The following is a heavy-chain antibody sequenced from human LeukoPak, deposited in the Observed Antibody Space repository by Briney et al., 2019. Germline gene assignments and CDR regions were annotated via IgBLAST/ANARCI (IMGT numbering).Heavy chain of an antibody. D-gene: IGHD2-2*01. CDR2: IYDSGTT. CDR1: GGSVSSWY. Sequence: PSETLSLTCTVSGGSVSSWYWSWIRQPPGKGLEWIGYIYDSGTTNYNPSLKSRVTISVDTSKNQFSLKLSSVTAADTAVYYCARRALTTSPFDPWGQGTLDTVSS. V-gene: IGHV4-59*02. J-gene: IGHJ5*02. CDR3: ARRALTTSPFDP.